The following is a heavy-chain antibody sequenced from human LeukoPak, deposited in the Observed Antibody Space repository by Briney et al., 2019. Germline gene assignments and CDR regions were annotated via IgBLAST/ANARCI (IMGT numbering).Heavy chain of an antibody. D-gene: IGHD6-19*01. CDR1: GGSISSYY. CDR3: ARDLLSTAGYFDY. V-gene: IGHV4-59*01. Sequence: SETLSLTCTVSGGSISSYYWSWIRQPPGKGLEWIGYIYYSGSTNYNPSLKSRVTISVDASKNQFSLNLSSVTAADTAVYYCARDLLSTAGYFDYWGQGTLVTVSS. J-gene: IGHJ4*02. CDR2: IYYSGST.